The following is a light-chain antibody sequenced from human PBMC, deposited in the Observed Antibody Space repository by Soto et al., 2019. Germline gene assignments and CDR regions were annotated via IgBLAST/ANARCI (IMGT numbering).Light chain of an antibody. CDR3: QQSYSTPRT. Sequence: DIQMTQSPSSLSASVGDRVTITCRASQSINSHLNWYQQKPGKAPKLLIYAASSLQSGVPSRFSGSGSGTDFNLTISSLQPEDFATYYCQQSYSTPRTFGQGTKLEIK. CDR1: QSINSH. CDR2: AAS. V-gene: IGKV1-39*01. J-gene: IGKJ2*01.